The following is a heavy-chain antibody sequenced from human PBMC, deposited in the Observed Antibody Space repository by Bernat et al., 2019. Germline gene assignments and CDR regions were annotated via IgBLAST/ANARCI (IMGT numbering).Heavy chain of an antibody. J-gene: IGHJ5*02. V-gene: IGHV3-66*04. Sequence: EVQLVESGGNLVQPGGSLRLSCAAPGFTVSSNYMSWVRQAPGKGLEWVSPIYSDGSTYYADSVKDRIVSSRDNSKNTLWLHMSRLKADDMALYSCERQDDFWGGFVVWGQGTLVTVSS. CDR1: GFTVSSNY. CDR2: IYSDGST. D-gene: IGHD3-3*01. CDR3: ERQDDFWGGFVV.